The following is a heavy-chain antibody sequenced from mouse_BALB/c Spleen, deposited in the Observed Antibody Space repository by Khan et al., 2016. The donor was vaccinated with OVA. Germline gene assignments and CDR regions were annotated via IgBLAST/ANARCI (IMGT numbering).Heavy chain of an antibody. Sequence: EVQLVESGPGLVKPSQSLSLTCTVTGYSITSDYDWNWIRQFPGNKLEWMGYISYSGSTSYNPSLKSRISITRDTSKNQFFLQLNSVTTEDTATYYCARSIMANWGQGTTLTVSS. CDR2: ISYSGST. CDR1: GYSITSDYD. V-gene: IGHV3-2*02. J-gene: IGHJ2*01. CDR3: ARSIMAN.